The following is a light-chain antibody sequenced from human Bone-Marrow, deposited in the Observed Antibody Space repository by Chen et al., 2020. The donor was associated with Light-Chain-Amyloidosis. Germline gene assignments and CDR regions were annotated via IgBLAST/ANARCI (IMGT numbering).Light chain of an antibody. CDR1: NIGSTS. CDR2: DDS. J-gene: IGLJ3*02. Sequence: SYVLTQPSSVSVAPGQTATIACGGNNIGSTSVHWYQQTPGQAPLLVVYDDSDRPSGIPVRVSGSNSGNTATLTISRVGAGDEAGSLCQVGDRSSDRPVFGGGTKLTVL. V-gene: IGLV3-21*02. CDR3: QVGDRSSDRPV.